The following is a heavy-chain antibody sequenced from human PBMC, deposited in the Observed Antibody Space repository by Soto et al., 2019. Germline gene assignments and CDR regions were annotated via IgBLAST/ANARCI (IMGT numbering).Heavy chain of an antibody. J-gene: IGHJ4*02. CDR1: GDTFTTYD. V-gene: IGHV1-8*01. D-gene: IGHD3-10*01. CDR3: ARGRASGSYYLLDY. Sequence: ASVKVSCKASGDTFTTYDINWVRQATGHGLEWMGWINPNSGNIGYAQRFQGRVTMTRDTAIRTAYMEVSSLRSDDTAVYYCARGRASGSYYLLDYWGQGTLVTVLL. CDR2: INPNSGNI.